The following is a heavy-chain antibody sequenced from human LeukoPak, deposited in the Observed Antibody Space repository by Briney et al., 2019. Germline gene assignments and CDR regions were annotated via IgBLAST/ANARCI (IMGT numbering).Heavy chain of an antibody. Sequence: EGSLRLSCAASGFTFSSYAMSWVRQAPGKGLEWVSAISGSGGSTYYADSVKGRFTISRDNSKNTLYLQMNSPRAEDTAVYYCAKNMRNLKRELLWFGELSFDYWGQGTLVTVSS. CDR1: GFTFSSYA. V-gene: IGHV3-23*01. CDR2: ISGSGGST. CDR3: AKNMRNLKRELLWFGELSFDY. J-gene: IGHJ4*02. D-gene: IGHD3-10*01.